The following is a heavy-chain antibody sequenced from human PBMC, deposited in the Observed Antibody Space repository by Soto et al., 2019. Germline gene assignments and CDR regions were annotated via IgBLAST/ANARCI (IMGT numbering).Heavy chain of an antibody. Sequence: GWSLRLSCAASGFTFSGSAMHWVRQASGKGLEWVGRIRSKANSYATAYAASVKGRFTISRDDSKNTAYLQMNSLKTEDTAVYYCTRQSSSWWADAFDIWGQGTMVTVSS. CDR3: TRQSSSWWADAFDI. CDR1: GFTFSGSA. J-gene: IGHJ3*02. D-gene: IGHD6-13*01. CDR2: IRSKANSYAT. V-gene: IGHV3-73*01.